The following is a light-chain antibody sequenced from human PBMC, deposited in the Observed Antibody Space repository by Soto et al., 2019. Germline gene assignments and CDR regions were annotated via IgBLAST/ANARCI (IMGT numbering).Light chain of an antibody. J-gene: IGKJ2*01. Sequence: EIVLTQSPGTLSLSPGERATLSCRASESVSSSNLAWYQQKPGQTPRLLIYGASSRATDIPDRFSGRGSGTDFTLNISRLEPEDFAVYYCQQYNSTPFTFGQGTKLEIK. V-gene: IGKV3-20*01. CDR1: ESVSSSN. CDR3: QQYNSTPFT. CDR2: GAS.